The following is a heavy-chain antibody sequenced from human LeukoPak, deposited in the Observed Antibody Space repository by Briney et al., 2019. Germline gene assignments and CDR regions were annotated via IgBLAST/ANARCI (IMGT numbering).Heavy chain of an antibody. D-gene: IGHD3-10*01. CDR3: ARDPEVGYYGSGSSLPPFDY. V-gene: IGHV4-39*07. J-gene: IGHJ4*02. CDR1: GGSISSSSYY. CDR2: IYYSGST. Sequence: SETLSLTCTVSGGSISSSSYYWGWIRQPPGKGLEWIGSIYYSGSTYYNPSLKSRVTISVDTSKNQFSLKLSSVTAADTAVYYCARDPEVGYYGSGSSLPPFDYWGQGTLVTVSS.